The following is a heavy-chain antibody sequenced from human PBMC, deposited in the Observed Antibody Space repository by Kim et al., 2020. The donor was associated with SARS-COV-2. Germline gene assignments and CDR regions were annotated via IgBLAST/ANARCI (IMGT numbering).Heavy chain of an antibody. CDR3: ARGLWFGELRVDY. V-gene: IGHV1-3*01. Sequence: SQKSKGRVTINRDTSASTAYMELSSLRSEDTAVYYCARGLWFGELRVDYWGQGTLVTVSS. J-gene: IGHJ4*02. D-gene: IGHD3-10*01.